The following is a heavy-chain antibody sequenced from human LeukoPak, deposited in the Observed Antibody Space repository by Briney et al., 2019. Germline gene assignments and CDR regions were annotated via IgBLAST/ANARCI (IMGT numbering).Heavy chain of an antibody. V-gene: IGHV3-7*01. CDR2: IRQDGGEE. D-gene: IGHD1-26*01. Sequence: GGSLRLSCVASGFAFSSYWMTWVRQAPGKGLEWVANIRQDGGEEYYVDSVKGRFTISRDNAKNSLFLQRNSLRVEDTAVYYCARLGGSYYTYWGQGTLVTVSS. CDR3: ARLGGSYYTY. J-gene: IGHJ4*02. CDR1: GFAFSSYW.